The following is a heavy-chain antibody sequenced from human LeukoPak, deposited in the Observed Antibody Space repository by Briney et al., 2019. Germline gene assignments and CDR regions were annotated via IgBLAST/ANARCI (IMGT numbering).Heavy chain of an antibody. CDR2: INHSGST. J-gene: IGHJ4*02. CDR1: GGSFSGYY. V-gene: IGHV4-34*01. D-gene: IGHD2-21*02. Sequence: SETLSLTCAVYGGSFSGYYWSWIRQPPGKGLEWIGEINHSGSTNYNPSLKSRVTISVDTSKNQFSLKLTSVTAADTAVYYCARGIGHIGVMTTFAGSQVWGQGALVTVSS. CDR3: ARGIGHIGVMTTFAGSQV.